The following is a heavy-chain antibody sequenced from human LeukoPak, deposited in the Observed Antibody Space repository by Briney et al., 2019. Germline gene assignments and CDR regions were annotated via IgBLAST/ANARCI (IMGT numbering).Heavy chain of an antibody. CDR1: GGSISSGGYY. D-gene: IGHD5-18*01. CDR2: IYYSGST. Sequence: PSETLSLTCTVSGGSISSGGYYSSWLRQHPGKGLEWIGYIYYSGSTYYNPSLKSRVTISVDTSKNQFSLKLSSVTAADTAVYYCARSRNTAMVIFDYWGQGTLVTVSS. CDR3: ARSRNTAMVIFDY. V-gene: IGHV4-31*03. J-gene: IGHJ4*02.